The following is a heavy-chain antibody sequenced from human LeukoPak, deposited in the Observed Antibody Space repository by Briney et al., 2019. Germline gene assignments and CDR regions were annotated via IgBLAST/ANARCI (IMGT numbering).Heavy chain of an antibody. J-gene: IGHJ5*02. V-gene: IGHV4-34*01. CDR1: GGSFSGYY. CDR2: INHSGST. Sequence: SETLSLTCAVYGGSFSGYYWSWIRQPPGKGLEWIGEINHSGSTNYNPSLKSRVTISVDTSKNQFSLKLSSVTAADTAVYYCARDPSYSSGWYGRSSWFDPWGQGTLVTVSS. CDR3: ARDPSYSSGWYGRSSWFDP. D-gene: IGHD6-19*01.